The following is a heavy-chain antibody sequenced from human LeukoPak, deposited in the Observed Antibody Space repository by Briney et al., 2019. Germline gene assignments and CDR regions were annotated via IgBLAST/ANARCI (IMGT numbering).Heavy chain of an antibody. V-gene: IGHV1-46*03. CDR2: INPSGGST. CDR1: GYSFTSYY. D-gene: IGHD1-26*01. CDR3: ASQHVGAFDI. Sequence: GASVKASCKASGYSFTSYYIHWVRQAPGQGLEWMGIINPSGGSTSYAQKFQGRVTMTRDTSTSTVYMELSSLRSEDTAIYYCASQHVGAFDIWGQGTMVTVSS. J-gene: IGHJ3*02.